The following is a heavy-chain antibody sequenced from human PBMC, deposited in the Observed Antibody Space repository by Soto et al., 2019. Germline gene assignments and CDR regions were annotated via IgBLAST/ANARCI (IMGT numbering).Heavy chain of an antibody. CDR2: INHSGSS. CDR3: ARMAGPWYFDL. CDR1: GGSFSGFY. J-gene: IGHJ2*01. V-gene: IGHV4-34*01. Sequence: SETLSLTCAVHGGSFSGFYWTWIRQPPGKGLEWIGEINHSGSSNYNPPLKSRVTMSLDTSRNQFSLSLNSVTAAGTAVYYCARMAGPWYFDLWGRGTLVTVSS.